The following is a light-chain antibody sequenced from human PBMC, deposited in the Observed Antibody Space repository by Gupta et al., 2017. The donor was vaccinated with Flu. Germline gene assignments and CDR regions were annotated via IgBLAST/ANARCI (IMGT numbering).Light chain of an antibody. J-gene: IGKJ3*01. CDR1: QVISTY. CDR3: QQHHSWEFT. CDR2: AAS. V-gene: IGKV1-9*01. Sequence: DIQLTKSPSFLSASVGDRVIISCRASQVISTYLAWYQQKAGKAPNLLIYAASTLQSGVPSRFSASGSGTEFTLTISSLQPEDFATYYCQQHHSWEFTFGPGTKVDVK.